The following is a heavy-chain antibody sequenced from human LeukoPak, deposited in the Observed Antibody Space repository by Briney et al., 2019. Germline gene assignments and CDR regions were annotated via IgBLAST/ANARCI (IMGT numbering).Heavy chain of an antibody. Sequence: SSETLSLTCTVSGGSISSYFWSWIRQPAGKGLEWIGRIYTSGSTNYNPSLKSRVTMSVDTSKNQFSLKLSSVTAADTAVYYCARAQHVRQLVGSLDYWGQGTLVTVSS. D-gene: IGHD6-6*01. CDR3: ARAQHVRQLVGSLDY. V-gene: IGHV4-4*07. J-gene: IGHJ4*02. CDR1: GGSISSYF. CDR2: IYTSGST.